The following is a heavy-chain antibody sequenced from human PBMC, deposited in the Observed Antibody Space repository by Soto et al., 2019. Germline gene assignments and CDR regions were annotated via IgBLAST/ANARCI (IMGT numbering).Heavy chain of an antibody. D-gene: IGHD3-9*01. CDR1: GFTFSSYG. Sequence: ESGGGVVQPGRSLRLSCAASGFTFSSYGMHWVRQAPGKGLEWVAVIWYDGSNKYYADSVKGRFTISRDNSKNTLYLQMNSLRAEDTAVYYCARMPRYYDILTGFGSEYYFDYWGQGTLVTVSS. V-gene: IGHV3-33*01. CDR2: IWYDGSNK. CDR3: ARMPRYYDILTGFGSEYYFDY. J-gene: IGHJ4*02.